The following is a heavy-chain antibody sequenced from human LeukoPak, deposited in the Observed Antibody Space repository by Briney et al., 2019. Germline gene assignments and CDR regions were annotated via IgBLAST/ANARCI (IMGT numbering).Heavy chain of an antibody. V-gene: IGHV3-74*01. D-gene: IGHD6-13*01. Sequence: GGSLRLSCEASGFTFTTYWIHWVRQGPGKGLVWVSRIKYDGSTSNYADSVKGRFTISRDNAKNTVYLQMNSLRAEDTAVYYCAKDSSSWPDAFDIWGQGTMVAVSS. CDR3: AKDSSSWPDAFDI. J-gene: IGHJ3*02. CDR1: GFTFTTYW. CDR2: IKYDGSTS.